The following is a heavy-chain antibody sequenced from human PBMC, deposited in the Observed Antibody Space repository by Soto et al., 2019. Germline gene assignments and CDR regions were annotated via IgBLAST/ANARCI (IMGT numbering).Heavy chain of an antibody. CDR2: ISRSGST. Sequence: QLQLQESGSGLVKPSQTLSLTCTVSGGSITSGNSYSWSWIRQPPGKGLEWIGSISRSGSTSYHPSLKGRVTMSVDKSKNQFSLKLSSVTAADTAVYYCARAVAPYLGTWFDPWGQGTLVIVSS. CDR3: ARAVAPYLGTWFDP. CDR1: GGSITSGNSYS. D-gene: IGHD3-16*01. V-gene: IGHV4-30-2*01. J-gene: IGHJ5*02.